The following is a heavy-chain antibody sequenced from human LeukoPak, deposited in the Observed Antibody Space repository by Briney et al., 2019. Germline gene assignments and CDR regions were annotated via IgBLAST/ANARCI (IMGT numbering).Heavy chain of an antibody. Sequence: GGSLRLSCAASGFTFSSYGMHWVRQAPGKGLEWVAVIWYDGSNKYYADSVKGRFTISRDNSKNTLYLQMNSLRAEDTAVYYCAKDPGDLEYCGGDCYSPGIDYWGQGTLVTVSS. CDR1: GFTFSSYG. J-gene: IGHJ4*02. CDR2: IWYDGSNK. CDR3: AKDPGDLEYCGGDCYSPGIDY. V-gene: IGHV3-30*02. D-gene: IGHD2-21*01.